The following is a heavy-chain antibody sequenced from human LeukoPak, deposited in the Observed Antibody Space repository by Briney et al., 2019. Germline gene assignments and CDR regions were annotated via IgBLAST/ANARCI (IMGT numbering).Heavy chain of an antibody. V-gene: IGHV1-69*01. CDR1: GGTFSSYA. CDR3: ARSEVLAIYDYVWGSYPQQL. Sequence: GASVKVSCKASGGTFSSYAISWVRQAPGQGLEWMGGIIPIFGTANYAQKFQGRVTITADESTSTAYIELSSLRSEDTAVYYCARSEVLAIYDYVWGSYPQQLWGQGTLVTVSS. CDR2: IIPIFGTA. J-gene: IGHJ4*02. D-gene: IGHD3-16*02.